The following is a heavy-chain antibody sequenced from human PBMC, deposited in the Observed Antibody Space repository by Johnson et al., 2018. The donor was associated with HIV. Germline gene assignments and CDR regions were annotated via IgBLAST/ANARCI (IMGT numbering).Heavy chain of an antibody. J-gene: IGHJ3*02. CDR3: ARERPGSGYDWGDAFDI. CDR1: GFTFSSYA. V-gene: IGHV3-30*04. CDR2: ISYDGSNK. Sequence: QVQLVESGGGVVQPGRSLRLSCAASGFTFSSYAMHWVRQAPGKGLEWVAVISYDGSNKYYEASVKGRCTTSRDNSKNTLYLQMNSRRAEDTAVYYCARERPGSGYDWGDAFDIWGQGTMVTVSS. D-gene: IGHD5-12*01.